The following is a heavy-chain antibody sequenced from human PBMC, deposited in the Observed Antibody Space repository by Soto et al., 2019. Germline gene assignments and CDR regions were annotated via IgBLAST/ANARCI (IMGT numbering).Heavy chain of an antibody. V-gene: IGHV4-31*03. D-gene: IGHD3-10*01. J-gene: IGHJ5*02. CDR2: IYYSGST. CDR3: ARFLFRYGSGSYYLNWFDP. Sequence: PSETLSLTCTVSGGSISSGGYYWSWIRQHPGKGLEWIGYIYYSGSTYYNPSLKSRVTISVDTSKNQFSLKLSSVTAADTAVYYCARFLFRYGSGSYYLNWFDPWGQGTLVT. CDR1: GGSISSGGYY.